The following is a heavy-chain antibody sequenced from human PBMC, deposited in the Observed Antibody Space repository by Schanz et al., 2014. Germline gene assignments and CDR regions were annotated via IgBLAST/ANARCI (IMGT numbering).Heavy chain of an antibody. Sequence: EVQLVESGGDLVQPGGSLRLSCATSGFSFSSYAINWVRQAPGKGLEWVSGISGSGASTYYADSVKGRFTISRDNSKNTLYLQMNSLRAEDTAVYYCAKVRYSSGWRGDYFDEWGQGTLVTVSS. V-gene: IGHV3-23*04. J-gene: IGHJ4*02. CDR3: AKVRYSSGWRGDYFDE. CDR2: ISGSGAST. D-gene: IGHD6-25*01. CDR1: GFSFSSYA.